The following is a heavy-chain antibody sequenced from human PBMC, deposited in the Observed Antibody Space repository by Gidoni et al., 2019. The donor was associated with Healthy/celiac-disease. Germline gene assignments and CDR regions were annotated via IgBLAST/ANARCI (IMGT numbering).Heavy chain of an antibody. V-gene: IGHV4-4*02. D-gene: IGHD2-21*02. CDR1: AGSISSSNW. CDR3: ARRYCGGDCHLSPGDY. CDR2: IYHSGST. Sequence: VQLQESGPGLVKPSGTLSLTCALSAGSISSSNWWSWVRQPPGKGLGWIGEIYHSGSTNDNPSLKSRVTISVDKSKNQFSLKLSSVTDADTAVYYCARRYCGGDCHLSPGDYWGQGTLVTVSS. J-gene: IGHJ4*02.